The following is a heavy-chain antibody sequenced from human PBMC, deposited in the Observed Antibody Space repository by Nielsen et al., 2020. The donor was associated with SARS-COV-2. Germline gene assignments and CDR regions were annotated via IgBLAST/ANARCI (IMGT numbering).Heavy chain of an antibody. CDR2: ISGSGGST. Sequence: GESLKISCAASGFTVSSNYMSWVRQAPGKGLEWVSAISGSGGSTYYADSVKGRFTISRDNSKNTLYLQMNSLRAEDTAVYYCAKLTTSSSWYAAIDYWGQGTLVTVSS. V-gene: IGHV3-23*01. D-gene: IGHD6-13*01. J-gene: IGHJ4*02. CDR1: GFTVSSNY. CDR3: AKLTTSSSWYAAIDY.